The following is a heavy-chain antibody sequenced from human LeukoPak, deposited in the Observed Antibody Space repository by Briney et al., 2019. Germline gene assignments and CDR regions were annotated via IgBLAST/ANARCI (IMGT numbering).Heavy chain of an antibody. J-gene: IGHJ4*02. V-gene: IGHV3-NL1*01. CDR3: ARELGGGGLHYFDY. D-gene: IGHD3-16*01. Sequence: PGGSLRLSCAASGFTFSSYSMNWVRQAPGKGLEWVSTLYNDAFGSTTYYADSVTGRFTISRDNSQNTLFLQMSSLTAEDTAMYYCARELGGGGLHYFDYWGRGTLVTVSS. CDR2: LYNDAFGSTT. CDR1: GFTFSSYS.